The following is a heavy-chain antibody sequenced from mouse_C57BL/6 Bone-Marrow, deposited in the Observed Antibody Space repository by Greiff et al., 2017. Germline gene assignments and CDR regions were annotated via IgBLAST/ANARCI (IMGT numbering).Heavy chain of an antibody. CDR3: ARKRTAQATAWCAY. Sequence: VQLLESGPVLVKPGASVKMSCKASGFTFTDYYMNWVQQSHGKSLEWIGVINPYNGGLSYYQTFKGKVPLTVDTSSRSAYMELTSLTSEDSAGYYWARKRTAQATAWCAYWGQGTLVTVSA. J-gene: IGHJ3*01. CDR2: INPYNGGL. CDR1: GFTFTDYY. D-gene: IGHD3-2*02. V-gene: IGHV1-19*01.